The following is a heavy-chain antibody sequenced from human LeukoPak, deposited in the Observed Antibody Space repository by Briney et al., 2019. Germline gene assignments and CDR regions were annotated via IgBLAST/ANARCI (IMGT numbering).Heavy chain of an antibody. V-gene: IGHV3-21*04. Sequence: GGSLRLSCAASGFTFSSYSMNWVRQAPGKGLEWVSSISSSSSYIYYADSVKGRFTISRDNAKNSLYLQMNSLRAEDTALYYCAREYLKYYDFWSGYTYWGQGTLATVSS. CDR3: AREYLKYYDFWSGYTY. CDR1: GFTFSSYS. D-gene: IGHD3-3*01. CDR2: ISSSSSYI. J-gene: IGHJ4*02.